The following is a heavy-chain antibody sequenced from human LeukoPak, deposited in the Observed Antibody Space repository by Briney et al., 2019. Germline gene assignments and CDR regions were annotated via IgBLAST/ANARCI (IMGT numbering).Heavy chain of an antibody. D-gene: IGHD1-26*01. V-gene: IGHV3-48*03. J-gene: IGHJ4*02. CDR1: GFTFSSYE. CDR2: ISSSGGTI. Sequence: GGSLRLSCSASGFTFSSYEMNWVRQAPGKGLEWVSYISSSGGTIYYADSVKGRFTISRDNAKNSLYLQMNSLRAEDTAVYYCARDLVGAQIYDYWGQGTLVTVSS. CDR3: ARDLVGAQIYDY.